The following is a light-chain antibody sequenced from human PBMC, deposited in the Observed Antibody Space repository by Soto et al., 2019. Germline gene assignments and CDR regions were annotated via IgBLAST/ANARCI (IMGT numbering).Light chain of an antibody. CDR3: QQYGGSPIT. CDR2: GAS. Sequence: EIVLTQSPATLSLSPGERATPSCRASQSVKTFLVWYQQKPGQAPRLLISGASNRATGIPDRFSGSGSGTDFTLTISRLEPDDFALYFCQQYGGSPITFGLGTRLEIK. V-gene: IGKV3-20*01. CDR1: QSVKTF. J-gene: IGKJ5*01.